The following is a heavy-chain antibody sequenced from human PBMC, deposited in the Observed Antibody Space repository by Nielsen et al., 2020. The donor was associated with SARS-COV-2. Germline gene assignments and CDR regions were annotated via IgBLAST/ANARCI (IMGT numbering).Heavy chain of an antibody. CDR1: GGSISSSNYY. J-gene: IGHJ5*02. Sequence: SETLSLTCTVSGGSISSSNYYWGWIRQPPGKGLEWIGSMYYSGSTYYDPSLKSRVTMSVGTSKKQFSLKLSSVTAADTAVYYCATYYYDSSGNVRLDPWGQGTLVTVSS. CDR2: MYYSGST. D-gene: IGHD3-22*01. V-gene: IGHV4-39*07. CDR3: ATYYYDSSGNVRLDP.